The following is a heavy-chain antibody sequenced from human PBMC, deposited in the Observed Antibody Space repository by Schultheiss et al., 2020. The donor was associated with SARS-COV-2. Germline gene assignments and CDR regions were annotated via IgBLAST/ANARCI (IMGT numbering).Heavy chain of an antibody. CDR1: GFTFSSYS. CDR2: INSDGSST. D-gene: IGHD3-9*01. J-gene: IGHJ6*02. V-gene: IGHV3-74*01. Sequence: GGSLRLSCAASGFTFSSYSMNWVRQAPGKGLVWVSRINSDGSSTSYADSVKGRFTISRDNSKNTLYLQMNSLKTEDTAVYYCARAVVLRYFDLTYYYYGMDVWGQGTLVTVSS. CDR3: ARAVVLRYFDLTYYYYGMDV.